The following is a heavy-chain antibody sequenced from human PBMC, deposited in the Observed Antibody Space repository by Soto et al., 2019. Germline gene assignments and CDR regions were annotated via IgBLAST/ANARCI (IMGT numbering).Heavy chain of an antibody. V-gene: IGHV3-49*03. CDR2: IRSKAYGGTT. J-gene: IGHJ4*02. D-gene: IGHD3-3*01. Sequence: GGSLRLSCTASGFTFGDYAMSWFRQAPGKGLEWVGFIRSKAYGGTTEYAASVKGRFTISRDDSKSIAYLQMNSLKTEDTAVYYCISRLLLRFFDWLFWVYWGKETLVTVP. CDR1: GFTFGDYA. CDR3: ISRLLLRFFDWLFWVY.